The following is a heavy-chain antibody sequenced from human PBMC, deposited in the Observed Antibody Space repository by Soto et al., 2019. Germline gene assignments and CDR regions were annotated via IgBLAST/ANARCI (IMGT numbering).Heavy chain of an antibody. D-gene: IGHD6-6*01. CDR3: ATGISSSSGYYYYGMDV. CDR2: FDPEDGET. J-gene: IGHJ6*02. V-gene: IGHV1-24*01. CDR1: GYTLTELS. Sequence: ASVKVSCKVSGYTLTELSMHWVRQAPGKGLEWMGGFDPEDGETIYAQKFQGRVTMTEDTSTDTAYMELSSLRSEDTAVDYCATGISSSSGYYYYGMDVWGQGTTVTVSS.